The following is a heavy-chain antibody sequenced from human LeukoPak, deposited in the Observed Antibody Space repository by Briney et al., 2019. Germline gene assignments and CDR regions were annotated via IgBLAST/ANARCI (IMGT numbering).Heavy chain of an antibody. CDR2: IYYSGST. CDR1: GGSISSYY. CDR3: ARELSGSYFPYYFDY. J-gene: IGHJ4*02. Sequence: SETLSLTCTVSGGSISSYYWSWIRQPPGKGLEWIGYIYYSGSTNYNPSLKSRVTISVDTSKNQFSLKLSSVTAADTAVYYCARELSGSYFPYYFDYWGQGTLVTVSS. V-gene: IGHV4-59*01. D-gene: IGHD1-26*01.